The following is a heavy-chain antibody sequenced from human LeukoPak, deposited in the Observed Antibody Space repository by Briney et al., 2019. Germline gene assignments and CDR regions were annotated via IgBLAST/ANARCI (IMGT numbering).Heavy chain of an antibody. CDR2: IYYSGST. D-gene: IGHD3-10*01. J-gene: IGHJ4*02. Sequence: SETLSLTCTVSGGSISSYYWSWIRQPPGKGLEWIGYIYYSGSTNYNPSLKSRGTISVDTSNNQFSLKLTSVTAADTAVYYCARSGRGNSAGFDCWGQGTLVTVSS. V-gene: IGHV4-59*01. CDR3: ARSGRGNSAGFDC. CDR1: GGSISSYY.